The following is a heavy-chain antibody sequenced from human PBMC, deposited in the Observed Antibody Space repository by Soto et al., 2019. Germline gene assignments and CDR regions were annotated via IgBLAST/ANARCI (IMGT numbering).Heavy chain of an antibody. CDR1: GGTFSSYA. CDR3: ARASYSSGFDYYYGMDV. CDR2: IIPIFGTA. J-gene: IGHJ6*02. Sequence: AASVKVSCKASGGTFSSYAISWVRQAPGQGLEWMGGIIPIFGTANYAQKFQGRVTITADESASTAYMELSSLRSEDTAVYYCARASYSSGFDYYYGMDVWGQGTTVTVSS. V-gene: IGHV1-69*13. D-gene: IGHD6-19*01.